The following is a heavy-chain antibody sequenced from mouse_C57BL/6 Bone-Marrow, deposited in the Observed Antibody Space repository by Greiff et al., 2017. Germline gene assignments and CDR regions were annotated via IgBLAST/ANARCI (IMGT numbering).Heavy chain of an antibody. J-gene: IGHJ4*01. V-gene: IGHV1-4*01. CDR2: INPSSGYT. D-gene: IGHD2-1*01. Sequence: QVQLQQSGAELARPGASVKMSCKASGYTFTSYTMHWVKQRPGQGLEWIGYINPSSGYTKYNQKFKDKATLTADKSSSTADMQLSSLTSEDSAVYYCAMPKGNYVFYAMDYWGQGTSGTVSS. CDR1: GYTFTSYT. CDR3: AMPKGNYVFYAMDY.